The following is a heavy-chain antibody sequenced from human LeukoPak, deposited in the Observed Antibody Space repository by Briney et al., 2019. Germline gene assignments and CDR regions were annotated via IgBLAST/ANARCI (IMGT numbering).Heavy chain of an antibody. CDR3: ARDCSGGSCYLDY. CDR2: ISGSSRYI. V-gene: IGHV3-21*01. J-gene: IGHJ4*02. Sequence: GGSLRLSCAASGFTFSSYSMSWVRQAPGKGLEWLSSISGSSRYIYYADSVKGRFTISRDDAKNSLFLQMNSLRDEDTAVYYCARDCSGGSCYLDYWGQGTLVTVSS. D-gene: IGHD2-15*01. CDR1: GFTFSSYS.